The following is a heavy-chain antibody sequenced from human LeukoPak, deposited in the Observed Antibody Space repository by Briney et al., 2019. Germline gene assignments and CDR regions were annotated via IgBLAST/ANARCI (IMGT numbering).Heavy chain of an antibody. D-gene: IGHD3-22*01. Sequence: TGGSLRLSCVASGFTFSSQSMNWVRQAPGKGLEWIGEINHSGSTNYNPSLKSRVTISVDTSKNQFSLKLSSVTAADTAVYYCARGFYDSSGYSAPFDYWGQGTLVTVSS. CDR2: INHSGST. CDR1: GFTFSSQS. CDR3: ARGFYDSSGYSAPFDY. V-gene: IGHV4-34*01. J-gene: IGHJ4*02.